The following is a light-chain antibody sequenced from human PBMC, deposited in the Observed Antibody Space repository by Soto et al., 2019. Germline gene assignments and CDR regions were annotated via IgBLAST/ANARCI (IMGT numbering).Light chain of an antibody. Sequence: EIVLTQSPATLSLSPGERATLSCRASQSVSSYLDWYQQKPGQAPRLLIYDASNRATGIPARFSGSGSGTDCTLTISSLEPEDFAVYYCQQRSNWPRTFGPGTKVDI. J-gene: IGKJ3*01. CDR3: QQRSNWPRT. V-gene: IGKV3-11*01. CDR1: QSVSSY. CDR2: DAS.